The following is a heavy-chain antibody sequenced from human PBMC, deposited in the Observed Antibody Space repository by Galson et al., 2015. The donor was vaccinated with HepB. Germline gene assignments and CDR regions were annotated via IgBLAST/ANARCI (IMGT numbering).Heavy chain of an antibody. CDR1: RFTFSNYT. Sequence: SLRLSCAASRFTFSNYTMHWVRQAPGKGLEWVALISYDGGNKYYADSVKGRFTISRDNSKTTLYLQMNSLRADDTAVYYCASAGTIAVTVEGVYWGQGTLVTVSS. V-gene: IGHV3-30-3*01. J-gene: IGHJ4*02. CDR3: ASAGTIAVTVEGVY. D-gene: IGHD6-19*01. CDR2: ISYDGGNK.